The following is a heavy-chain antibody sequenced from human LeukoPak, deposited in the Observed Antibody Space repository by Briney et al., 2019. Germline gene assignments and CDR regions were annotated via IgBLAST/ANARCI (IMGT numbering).Heavy chain of an antibody. J-gene: IGHJ4*02. CDR2: ISAYNGNT. CDR3: ARDKDYYYDSSGYYIY. CDR1: GYTFTSYG. D-gene: IGHD3-22*01. V-gene: IGHV1-18*01. Sequence: ASVKVSCKASGYTFTSYGISWVRQAPGQGLEWMGWISAYNGNTNYAQKLQGRVTMTTDTSTGTAYMELRSLRSDDTAVCYCARDKDYYYDSSGYYIYWGQGTLVTVSS.